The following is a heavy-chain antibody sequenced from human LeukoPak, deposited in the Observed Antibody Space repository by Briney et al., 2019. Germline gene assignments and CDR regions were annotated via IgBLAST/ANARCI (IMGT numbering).Heavy chain of an antibody. CDR3: ARSFYSGSHFDF. CDR1: GFIFSTSA. V-gene: IGHV3-23*01. D-gene: IGHD1-26*01. J-gene: IGHJ4*02. Sequence: TGGSLRLSCAPSGFIFSTSAMRCVRQAPVKGLEWVSSISDTGGITYYVDSVKGRFHCSRDNSKNTLYLQMNSLRAEVTAVCYLARSFYSGSHFDFWAQGTLVTVSS. CDR2: ISDTGGIT.